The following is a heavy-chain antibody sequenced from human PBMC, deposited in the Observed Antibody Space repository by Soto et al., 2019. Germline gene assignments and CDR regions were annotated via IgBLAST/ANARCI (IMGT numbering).Heavy chain of an antibody. CDR3: ARDSGRSDVVPAAISAMDV. J-gene: IGHJ6*02. Sequence: QVQLVQSGAEVKKPGSSVKVSCKGSGGNRYTITWVRQAPGQGLEWMGRIIPMFGIATYAQNFQGRVTISADKSTSTASMELSRLRSEDTAVYYCARDSGRSDVVPAAISAMDVWGQGTTVTVSS. V-gene: IGHV1-69*08. CDR1: GGNRYT. D-gene: IGHD2-2*01. CDR2: IIPMFGIA.